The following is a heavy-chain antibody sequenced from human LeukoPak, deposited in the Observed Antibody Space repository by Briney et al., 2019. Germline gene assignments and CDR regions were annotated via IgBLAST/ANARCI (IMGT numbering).Heavy chain of an antibody. D-gene: IGHD2-15*01. V-gene: IGHV3-23*01. CDR3: VKEWSPNDY. Sequence: GGSLRLSCAVSGLRFSSYAMSWVRQAPGKGLEWVSSISISGDTTNYADSVKGRFTISRDNSKNTLFLQMNSLRAEDTAVYYCVKEWSPNDYWGQGTRVTVSS. CDR1: GLRFSSYA. J-gene: IGHJ4*02. CDR2: ISISGDTT.